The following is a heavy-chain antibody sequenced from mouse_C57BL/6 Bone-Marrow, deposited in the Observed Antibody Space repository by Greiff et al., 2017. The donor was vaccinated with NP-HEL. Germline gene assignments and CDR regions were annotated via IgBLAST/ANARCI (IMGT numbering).Heavy chain of an antibody. CDR1: GYTFTSYW. CDR3: AIPDYYGSSYVYWYFDV. Sequence: QVQLQQPGAELVKPGASVKVSCKAAGYTFTSYWMHWVKQRPGQGLEWIGRIHPSDSDTNYNQKFKGKATLTVDKSSSTAYMQLSSLTSEDSAVYYCAIPDYYGSSYVYWYFDVWGTGTTVTVSS. V-gene: IGHV1-74*01. CDR2: IHPSDSDT. J-gene: IGHJ1*03. D-gene: IGHD1-1*01.